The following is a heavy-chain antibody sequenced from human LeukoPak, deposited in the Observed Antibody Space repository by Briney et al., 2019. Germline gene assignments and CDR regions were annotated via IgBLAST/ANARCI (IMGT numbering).Heavy chain of an antibody. CDR3: AKANTAMSYFDY. CDR2: ISYAVSNK. D-gene: IGHD5-18*01. CDR1: GFTFSSYG. J-gene: IGHJ4*02. V-gene: IGHV3-30*18. Sequence: PGGSLRLSCAASGFTFSSYGMHWVPQSPGKGLEWVAVISYAVSNKYYADSVKGRFTISRDNSKNTLYLQMDSLRAEDTAVYYCAKANTAMSYFDYWGQGTLVTVSS.